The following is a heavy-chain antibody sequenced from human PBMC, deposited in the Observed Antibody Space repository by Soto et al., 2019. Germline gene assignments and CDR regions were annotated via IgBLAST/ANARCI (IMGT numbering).Heavy chain of an antibody. V-gene: IGHV3-74*01. Sequence: GGSLRLSCAASGFTFSSYWMHWVRQAPGKGLVWVSRINSDGSSTSYADSVKGRFTISRDNAKNTLYLQMNSLRAEDTAVYYCARENMVTADFDYWGQGTLVTVSS. CDR1: GFTFSSYW. J-gene: IGHJ4*02. CDR2: INSDGSST. D-gene: IGHD2-21*02. CDR3: ARENMVTADFDY.